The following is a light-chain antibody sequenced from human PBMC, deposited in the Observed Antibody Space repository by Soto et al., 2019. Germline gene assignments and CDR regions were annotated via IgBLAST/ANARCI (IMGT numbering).Light chain of an antibody. CDR2: GAS. CDR1: ESASIN. CDR3: QQFQKWPLT. Sequence: EIVMTQSPATVSVSLGETATLSCRARESASINLDWYQQKPGQAPRLLIYGASTRATGIPARFSCSGSGTEFTLTISSLQSEDFAVYYCQQFQKWPLTFGGVTNVEIK. V-gene: IGKV3-15*01. J-gene: IGKJ4*01.